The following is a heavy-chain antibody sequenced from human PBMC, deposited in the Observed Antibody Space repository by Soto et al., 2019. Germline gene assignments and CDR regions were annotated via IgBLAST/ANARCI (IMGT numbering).Heavy chain of an antibody. V-gene: IGHV3-23*01. Sequence: GALRLSCAASGFTFSSYAMSCGLQAPGKGLEWVSAISGSGGSTYYADSVKGRFTISRDNSKNTLYLQMNSLRAEDTAVYYCAKDGQRDTMIVVVITFDYWGQGTLVTVSS. CDR3: AKDGQRDTMIVVVITFDY. CDR2: ISGSGGST. CDR1: GFTFSSYA. D-gene: IGHD3-22*01. J-gene: IGHJ4*02.